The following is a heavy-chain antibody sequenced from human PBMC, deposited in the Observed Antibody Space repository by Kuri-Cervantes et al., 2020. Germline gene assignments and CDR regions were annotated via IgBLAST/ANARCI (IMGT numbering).Heavy chain of an antibody. CDR1: GFTFSSYW. CDR2: FSGDGTTT. Sequence: GGSLRLSCAASGFTFSSYWITWVRSAPGKGLEWISYFSGDGTTTFYEDSVKSRFTISRDKAKNSLFLQMNSLKAEDKAVYYYAGDYKNKWLDYWGQGTLVTVSS. J-gene: IGHJ4*02. V-gene: IGHV3-48*01. CDR3: AGDYKNKWLDY. D-gene: IGHD3-22*01.